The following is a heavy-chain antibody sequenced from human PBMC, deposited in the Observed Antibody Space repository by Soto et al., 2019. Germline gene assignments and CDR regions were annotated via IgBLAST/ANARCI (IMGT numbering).Heavy chain of an antibody. V-gene: IGHV1-69*01. Sequence: QVQLVQSGAEVKKPGSSVKVSCKASGGTFSSYAISWVRQAPGQGLEWMGGIIPIFGTANYAQKFQGRVTIPAEESTSTAYMELSSLRSEDTAVYYCARRCGYYYDSSGPCCYWGQGTLVTVSS. CDR3: ARRCGYYYDSSGPCCY. D-gene: IGHD3-22*01. CDR2: IIPIFGTA. CDR1: GGTFSSYA. J-gene: IGHJ4*02.